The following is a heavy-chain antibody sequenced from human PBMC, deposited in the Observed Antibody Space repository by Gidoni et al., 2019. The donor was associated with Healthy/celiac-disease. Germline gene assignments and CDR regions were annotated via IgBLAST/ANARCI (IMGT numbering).Heavy chain of an antibody. CDR1: GYTFTSYW. V-gene: IGHV5-51*03. Sequence: EVQLVQSGAEVKKPGESLKISCHGSGYTFTSYWIGWVRQMPGKGLEWMGIIYPGDSDTRYSPSFQGQVTISADKSISTAYLQWSSLKASDTAMDYCARTPAMVRGVNDAFDIWGQGTMVTVSS. CDR3: ARTPAMVRGVNDAFDI. D-gene: IGHD3-10*01. J-gene: IGHJ3*02. CDR2: IYPGDSDT.